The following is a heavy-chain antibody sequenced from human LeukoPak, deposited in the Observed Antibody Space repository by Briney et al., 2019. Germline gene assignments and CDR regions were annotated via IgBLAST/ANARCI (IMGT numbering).Heavy chain of an antibody. CDR2: ISGSGGST. D-gene: IGHD4-17*01. CDR3: ARELYGDYGADY. Sequence: GGSLRLSCAASGFTFSSYAMSWVRQAPGKGLEWVSAISGSGGSTYYADSVEGRFTISRDNAKNTLYLQLNSLRAEDTAVYYCARELYGDYGADYWGQGTLVTVSS. V-gene: IGHV3-23*01. J-gene: IGHJ4*02. CDR1: GFTFSSYA.